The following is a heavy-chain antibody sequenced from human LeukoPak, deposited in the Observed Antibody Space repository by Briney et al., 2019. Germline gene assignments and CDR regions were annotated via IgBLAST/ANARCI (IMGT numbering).Heavy chain of an antibody. V-gene: IGHV4-34*01. CDR1: GGSFSGYY. Sequence: SETLSLTCAVYGGSFSGYYWSWIRQPPGKGLEWIGEINHSGSTNYNPPLKSRVTISVDTSKHQFSLKLSSVTAADTAVYYCASRRGYSGYGFDYWGQGTLVTVSS. CDR2: INHSGST. CDR3: ASRRGYSGYGFDY. J-gene: IGHJ4*02. D-gene: IGHD5-12*01.